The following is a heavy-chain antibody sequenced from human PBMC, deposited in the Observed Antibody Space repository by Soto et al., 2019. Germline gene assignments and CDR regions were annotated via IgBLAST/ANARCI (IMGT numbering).Heavy chain of an antibody. Sequence: GGSLRLSCAASGFSFSDYSMNWVRQAPGRGLEWVAFIDLSGTTRDYRESVKGRFTISKDKSMNTVYLQMNGLRVEDAAVYYCTKDRVPDGIYSFDYWGQGALVTVSS. CDR1: GFSFSDYS. CDR2: IDLSGTTR. V-gene: IGHV3-23*03. J-gene: IGHJ4*02. CDR3: TKDRVPDGIYSFDY. D-gene: IGHD2-15*01.